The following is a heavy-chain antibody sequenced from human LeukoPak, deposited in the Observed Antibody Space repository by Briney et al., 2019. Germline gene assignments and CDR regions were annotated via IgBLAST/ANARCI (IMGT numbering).Heavy chain of an antibody. CDR3: ARGRGSTIFGVVIGYYFDY. CDR1: GYTFTSYD. V-gene: IGHV1-8*03. D-gene: IGHD3-3*01. Sequence: ASVKVSCKASGYTFTSYDINWVRQATGQGLEWMGWMNPNSGNTGYAQKFQGRVTITRNTSISTAYMELSSLRSEDTAVYYCARGRGSTIFGVVIGYYFDYWGQGTLVTVSS. CDR2: MNPNSGNT. J-gene: IGHJ4*02.